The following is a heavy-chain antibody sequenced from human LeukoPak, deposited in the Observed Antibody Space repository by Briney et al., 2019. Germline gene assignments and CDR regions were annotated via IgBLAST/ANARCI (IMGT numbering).Heavy chain of an antibody. D-gene: IGHD3-22*01. CDR1: GFTFSSYW. Sequence: GGSLRLSCAASGFTFSSYWMHWVRQAPGKGLVWVSRINSDGRSTTYADSVKGRFTISRDNAKNTLFLQMNSLRAEDTAVYYCARISSDSISYYDHWGQGTLVTVSS. CDR2: INSDGRST. V-gene: IGHV3-74*01. CDR3: ARISSDSISYYDH. J-gene: IGHJ4*02.